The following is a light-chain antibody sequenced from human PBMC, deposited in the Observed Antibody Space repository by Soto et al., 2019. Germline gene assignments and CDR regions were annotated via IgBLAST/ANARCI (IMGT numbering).Light chain of an antibody. CDR1: QSVSNQ. CDR2: DAS. J-gene: IGKJ5*01. CDR3: QQRAGSST. Sequence: ESVLTQSPVTVSLSPGERTTLSCRSSQSVSNQLAWYQQTPGQAPRLLIYDASRRVTGIPPRFSGSGSGTDFTPTLSSLEPEDFAVYYCQQRAGSSTFGQGTRLEIK. V-gene: IGKV3-11*01.